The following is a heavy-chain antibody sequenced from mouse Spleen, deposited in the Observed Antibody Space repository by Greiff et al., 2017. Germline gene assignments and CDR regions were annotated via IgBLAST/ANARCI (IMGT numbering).Heavy chain of an antibody. Sequence: QVQLQQSGPELVKPGASVKISCKASGYAFSSSWMNWVKQRPGKGLEWIGRIYPGDGDTNYNGKFKGKATLTADKSSSTAYMQLSSLTSEDSAVYYCARRRDGNYEVYFDYWGQGTTLTVSS. D-gene: IGHD2-1*01. V-gene: IGHV1-82*01. CDR1: GYAFSSSW. CDR3: ARRRDGNYEVYFDY. CDR2: IYPGDGDT. J-gene: IGHJ2*01.